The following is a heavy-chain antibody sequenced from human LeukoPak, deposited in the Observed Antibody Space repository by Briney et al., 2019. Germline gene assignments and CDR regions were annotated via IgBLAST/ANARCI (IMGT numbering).Heavy chain of an antibody. CDR1: GFTFGSHW. CDR2: IKQDGSEK. CDR3: ARVGRVTQYADDY. Sequence: GGSLRLSCAVSGFTFGSHWMTRVRQAPGKGLEWVATIKQDGSEKYYGDSVKGRFTISRDNAKSSPYLQMSSLRAEDTAVYYCARVGRVTQYADDYWGRGTLVTVSS. J-gene: IGHJ4*02. D-gene: IGHD5-18*01. V-gene: IGHV3-7*01.